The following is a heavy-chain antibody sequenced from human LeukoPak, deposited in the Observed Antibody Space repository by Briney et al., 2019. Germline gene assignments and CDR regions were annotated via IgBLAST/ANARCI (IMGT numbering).Heavy chain of an antibody. CDR1: GFTFSSYS. J-gene: IGHJ4*02. D-gene: IGHD2-2*01. CDR3: ARGGAGAGIVVVPHY. V-gene: IGHV3-21*01. CDR2: ISSSSSYI. Sequence: PGGSLRLSCAASGFTFSSYSMNWVRQAPGKGLEWVSSISSSSSYIYYADSVKGRFTISRDNAKTSLYLQMNSLRAEDTAVYYCARGGAGAGIVVVPHYWGQGTLVTVSS.